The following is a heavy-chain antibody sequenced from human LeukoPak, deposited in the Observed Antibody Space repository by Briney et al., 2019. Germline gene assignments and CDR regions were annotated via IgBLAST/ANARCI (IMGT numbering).Heavy chain of an antibody. CDR1: GYTFTGYY. CDR3: ARPLYGSGSYYSY. J-gene: IGHJ4*02. D-gene: IGHD3-10*01. V-gene: IGHV1-2*02. Sequence: ASVKVSCKASGYTFTGYYMHWVRQAPGQGLEWRGWINPNSGGTNYAQKFQGRVTMTRDTSISTAYMELSRLRSDDTAVYYCARPLYGSGSYYSYWGQGTLVTVSS. CDR2: INPNSGGT.